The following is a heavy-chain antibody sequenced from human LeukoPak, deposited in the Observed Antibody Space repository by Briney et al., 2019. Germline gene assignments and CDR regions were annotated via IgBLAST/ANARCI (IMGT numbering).Heavy chain of an antibody. CDR1: GYSISRGYY. CDR2: IYHIGST. Sequence: SETLSLTCGVSGYSISRGYYWAWIRQPPGKGLEWIGTIYHIGSTYYTPSLGSRVTISVDTSKNEFSLNLKSVTAADTAVYYWAGAGWIITSGIDFWGQGALVTVSS. CDR3: AGAGWIITSGIDF. J-gene: IGHJ4*02. D-gene: IGHD3-10*01. V-gene: IGHV4-38-2*01.